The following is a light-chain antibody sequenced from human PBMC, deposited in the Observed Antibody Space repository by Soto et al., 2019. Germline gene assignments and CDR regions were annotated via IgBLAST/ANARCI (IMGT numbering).Light chain of an antibody. CDR1: QSVSSSY. V-gene: IGKV3-20*01. J-gene: IGKJ4*01. CDR2: GAS. CDR3: QQYGSSPALT. Sequence: EIVLTQSPGTLSLSPGERATLSCRASQSVSSSYLAWYQQKPGQAPRLLIYGASSRATGIPDRFSGSGSGTHFTLTISRLEPEDFAVYYCQQYGSSPALTFGGGTKVGIK.